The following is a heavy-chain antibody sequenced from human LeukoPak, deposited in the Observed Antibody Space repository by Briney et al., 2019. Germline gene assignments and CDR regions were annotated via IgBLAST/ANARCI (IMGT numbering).Heavy chain of an antibody. J-gene: IGHJ3*02. V-gene: IGHV3-21*01. CDR1: GFTFSSYS. D-gene: IGHD6-6*01. CDR2: ISTSSTYI. CDR3: ARDVRAYSSSSSAFDI. Sequence: GGSLRLSCAASGFTFSSYSINWVRQAPGRGLEWVSSISTSSTYIYYADSVKGRFTISRDNAKNSLYLQMNSLRDEDTAVYYCARDVRAYSSSSSAFDIWGQGTMVTVSS.